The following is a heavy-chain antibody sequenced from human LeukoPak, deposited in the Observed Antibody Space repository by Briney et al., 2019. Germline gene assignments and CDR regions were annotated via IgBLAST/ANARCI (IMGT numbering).Heavy chain of an antibody. Sequence: ASVKVSCKASGYTFTSYAINWVRQAPGQGLEYMGWIRTSTGSPTYAQGFTGRFVFSLDTSVNTAYLQISSLKAEDTAVYYCARYCSSTSCPDKYFDYWGQGTLVTVSS. CDR3: ARYCSSTSCPDKYFDY. CDR2: IRTSTGSP. V-gene: IGHV7-4-1*02. CDR1: GYTFTSYA. J-gene: IGHJ4*02. D-gene: IGHD2-2*01.